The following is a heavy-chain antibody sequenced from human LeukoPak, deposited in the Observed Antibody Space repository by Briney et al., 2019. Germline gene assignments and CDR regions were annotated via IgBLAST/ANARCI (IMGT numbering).Heavy chain of an antibody. Sequence: GGSLRLSCAASGFTFSTYSMNWVRQAPGKGLEWVSYISSSSSTIYYADTVKGRFTISRDNAQNSLYLQMNSLRAEDTAVYYCARDYDYSNVDYWGQGTLVTVSS. V-gene: IGHV3-48*01. CDR3: ARDYDYSNVDY. D-gene: IGHD4-11*01. CDR2: ISSSSSTI. J-gene: IGHJ4*02. CDR1: GFTFSTYS.